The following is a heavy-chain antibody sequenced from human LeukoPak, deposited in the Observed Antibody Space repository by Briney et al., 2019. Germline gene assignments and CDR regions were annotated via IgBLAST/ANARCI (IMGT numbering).Heavy chain of an antibody. Sequence: PTLTVSCTASGGTISSYTNRSVQPSPRPRLEWLGGIIPIFGTANYAQKFQGRVTITADESTSTAYMELSSLRSEDTAVYYCARVRSSELLCFGELNYWGQGTLVTVSS. CDR1: GGTISSYT. V-gene: IGHV1-69*01. CDR2: IIPIFGTA. D-gene: IGHD3-10*01. CDR3: ARVRSSELLCFGELNY. J-gene: IGHJ4*02.